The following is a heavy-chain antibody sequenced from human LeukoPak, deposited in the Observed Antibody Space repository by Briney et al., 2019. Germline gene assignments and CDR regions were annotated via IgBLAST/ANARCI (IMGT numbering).Heavy chain of an antibody. CDR1: GYTFTSYY. D-gene: IGHD6-19*01. J-gene: IGHJ6*03. CDR3: ARGGSSGWYSSFSPYYYYMDV. CDR2: INPSGGST. V-gene: IGHV1-46*01. Sequence: ASVKVSCKASGYTFTSYYMHWVRQAPGQGLEWMGIINPSGGSTSYAQKFQGRVTMTRDMSTSTVYMELSSLRSDDTAVYYCARGGSSGWYSSFSPYYYYMDVWGKGTTVTVSS.